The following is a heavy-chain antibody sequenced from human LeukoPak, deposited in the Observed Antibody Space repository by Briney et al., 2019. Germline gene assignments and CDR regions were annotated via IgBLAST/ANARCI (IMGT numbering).Heavy chain of an antibody. CDR2: LYTSGSP. CDR3: ARGGYDFWSGPDESWFDP. Sequence: SETLSLTCTVSGGSISSYYWSWIRQPAGTGLECIGRLYTSGSPNYNPSLKSRVTMSVDTSQNQFSLKLSSVTAADTAVYYCARGGYDFWSGPDESWFDPWGQGTLVTVSS. CDR1: GGSISSYY. J-gene: IGHJ5*02. V-gene: IGHV4-4*07. D-gene: IGHD3-3*01.